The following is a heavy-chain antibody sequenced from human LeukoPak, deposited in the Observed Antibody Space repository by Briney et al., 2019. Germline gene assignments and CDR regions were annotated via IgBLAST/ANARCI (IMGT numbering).Heavy chain of an antibody. CDR3: AKDQYVLRYFDCPFGY. Sequence: GGSLRLSCAASGFTFSSYGMHWVRQAPGKGLEWVAFIRYDGSNKYYADSVKGRFTISRDNSKNTLYLQMNSLRAEDTAVYYCAKDQYVLRYFDCPFGYWGQGTLVTVSS. CDR2: IRYDGSNK. D-gene: IGHD3-9*01. CDR1: GFTFSSYG. V-gene: IGHV3-30*02. J-gene: IGHJ4*02.